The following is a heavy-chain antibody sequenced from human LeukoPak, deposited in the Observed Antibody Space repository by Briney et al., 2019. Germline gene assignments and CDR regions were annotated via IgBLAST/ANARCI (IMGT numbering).Heavy chain of an antibody. D-gene: IGHD2-15*01. CDR3: ARGYCSGGSCYSRLNTAMVFDY. CDR2: IYHSGST. V-gene: IGHV4-38-2*01. CDR1: GYSISSGYY. Sequence: SETLSLTCAVSGYSISSGYYWGWIRQPPGKGLEWIGSIYHSGSTYYNPSLKSRATISVDTSKNQFSLKLSSVTAADTAVYFCARGYCSGGSCYSRLNTAMVFDYWGQGTLVTVSS. J-gene: IGHJ4*02.